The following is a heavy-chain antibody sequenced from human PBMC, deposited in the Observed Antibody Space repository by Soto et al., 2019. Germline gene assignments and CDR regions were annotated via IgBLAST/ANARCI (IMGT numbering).Heavy chain of an antibody. V-gene: IGHV4-31*03. CDR3: ARSVSP. J-gene: IGHJ1*01. Sequence: QVQLQESGPGLVKPSQTLSLTCTVSGGSISSGGYYWNWIRQHPVKGLECIGYICYIGSTDFNPPLKSRVTSSLDTSKTQLSLSLRSVTAAATPGYSCARSVSPWCRATLVTVSS. CDR2: ICYIGST. CDR1: GGSISSGGYY.